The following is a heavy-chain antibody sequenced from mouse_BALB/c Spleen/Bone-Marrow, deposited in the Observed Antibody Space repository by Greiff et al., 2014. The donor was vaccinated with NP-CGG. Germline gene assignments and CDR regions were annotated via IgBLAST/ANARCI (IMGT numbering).Heavy chain of an antibody. Sequence: EVQLQQSGGGLVQPGGSLKLSCAASGFTFSSYGMPWVRQTPDKRLELVATINSNGGSTYYPDSVKGRFTISRDNAKNTLYLQMSRLKSENTAMYYCARVWYFDYWGQGTSLTVSS. CDR2: INSNGGST. V-gene: IGHV5-6-3*01. CDR3: ARVWYFDY. J-gene: IGHJ2*03. CDR1: GFTFSSYG.